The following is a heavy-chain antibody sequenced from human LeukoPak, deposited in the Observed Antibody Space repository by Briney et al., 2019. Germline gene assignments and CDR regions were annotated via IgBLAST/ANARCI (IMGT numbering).Heavy chain of an antibody. CDR2: ISGSGGST. CDR1: GFTFSSYA. D-gene: IGHD3-9*01. J-gene: IGHJ4*02. CDR3: AKVSGRYYDILTGYYRIRFFDY. Sequence: GASLRLSCAASGFTFSSYAMSWVRQAPGKGLEWVSAISGSGGSTYYADSVKGRFTISRDNSKNTLYLQMNSLRAEDTAVYYRAKVSGRYYDILTGYYRIRFFDYWGQGTLVTVSS. V-gene: IGHV3-23*01.